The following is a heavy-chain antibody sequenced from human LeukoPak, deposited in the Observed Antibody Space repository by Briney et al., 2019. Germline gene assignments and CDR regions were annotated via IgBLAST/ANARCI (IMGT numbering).Heavy chain of an antibody. J-gene: IGHJ4*02. CDR2: INPSGSST. Sequence: SVEVSCKASGYTFTSYYMHRVRQAPGQGLEWMGIINPSGSSTSYAQKFQGRVTMTRDTSTSTVYMELSSLRSEDTAVYYCARAGAVAGDYWGQGTLVTVSS. CDR3: ARAGAVAGDY. CDR1: GYTFTSYY. V-gene: IGHV1-46*01. D-gene: IGHD6-19*01.